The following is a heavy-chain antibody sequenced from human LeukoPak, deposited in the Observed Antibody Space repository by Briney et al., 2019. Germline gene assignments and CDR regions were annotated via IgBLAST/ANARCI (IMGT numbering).Heavy chain of an antibody. Sequence: SETLSLTCTVSGGSISSSSYYWGWIRQPPGKGLGWIGCIYYSGSTYYNPSLKSRVTISVDTSKNQFSLKLSSVTAEDTAVYYCASTYYYGSGSYGARDDAFDIWGQGTMVTVSS. CDR3: ASTYYYGSGSYGARDDAFDI. V-gene: IGHV4-39*07. CDR1: GGSISSSSYY. J-gene: IGHJ3*02. D-gene: IGHD3-10*01. CDR2: IYYSGST.